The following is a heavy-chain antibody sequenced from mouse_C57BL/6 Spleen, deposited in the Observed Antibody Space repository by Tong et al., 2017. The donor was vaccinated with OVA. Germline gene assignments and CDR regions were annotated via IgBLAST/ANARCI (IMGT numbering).Heavy chain of an antibody. J-gene: IGHJ2*01. Sequence: VQLQQSGAELVRPGSSVKISCKASGYAFSSYWMNWVKQRPGQGLEWIGQIYPGDGDTNYNGKFKGKATLTADKSSSTAYMQLSSLTSEDSAVYCCARFYYGSLFDYWGQGTTLTVSS. D-gene: IGHD1-1*01. CDR3: ARFYYGSLFDY. V-gene: IGHV1-80*01. CDR2: IYPGDGDT. CDR1: GYAFSSYW.